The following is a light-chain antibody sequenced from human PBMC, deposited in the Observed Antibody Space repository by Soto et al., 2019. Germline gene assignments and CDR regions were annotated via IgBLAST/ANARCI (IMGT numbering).Light chain of an antibody. CDR1: QSVLYSSNNKNS. CDR3: QQSYSAPYT. Sequence: DIVMTQSPDSLAVSLGERATINCKSSQSVLYSSNNKNSVAWYQQKPGQPPQLLIYWASTRESGVPDRFSGSESGTDFTLTISSLLPEDFAAYYCQQSYSAPYTFGQGTNLEIK. J-gene: IGKJ2*01. CDR2: WAS. V-gene: IGKV4-1*01.